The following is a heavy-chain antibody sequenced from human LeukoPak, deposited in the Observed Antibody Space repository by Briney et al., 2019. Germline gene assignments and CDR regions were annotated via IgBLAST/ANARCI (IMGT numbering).Heavy chain of an antibody. Sequence: GGSLRLSCAASGFTSANYAMGWVRQTPGKGLEWVSSLSGSSGTTYYADSVKGRFTIPRDNSKNTLYLQMNSLRVEDAAVYYCVNSKGNYGDFIFESWGQGTLVTVSS. J-gene: IGHJ4*02. CDR3: VNSKGNYGDFIFES. CDR2: LSGSSGTT. D-gene: IGHD4-17*01. V-gene: IGHV3-23*01. CDR1: GFTSANYA.